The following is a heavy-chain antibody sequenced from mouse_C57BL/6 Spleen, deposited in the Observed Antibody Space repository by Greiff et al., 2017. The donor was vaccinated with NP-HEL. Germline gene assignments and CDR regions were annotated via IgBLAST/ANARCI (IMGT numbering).Heavy chain of an antibody. V-gene: IGHV5-17*01. D-gene: IGHD4-1*01. CDR1: GFTFSDYG. Sequence: EVKLEESGGGLVKPGGSLKLSCAASGFTFSDYGMHWVRQAPEKGLEWVAYISSGSSTIYYADTVKGRFTISRDNAKNTLFLQMTSLRSEDTAMYYCARDTGSSFAYWGQGTLVTVSA. J-gene: IGHJ3*01. CDR3: ARDTGSSFAY. CDR2: ISSGSSTI.